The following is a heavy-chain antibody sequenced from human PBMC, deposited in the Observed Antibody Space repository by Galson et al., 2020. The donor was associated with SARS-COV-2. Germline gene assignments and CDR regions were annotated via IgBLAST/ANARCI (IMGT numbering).Heavy chain of an antibody. CDR1: GGSISSGGYS. Sequence: ETSETLSLTCAVSGGSISSGGYSWSWIRQPPGKGLEWIGYIYHSGITYYNPSLKSLVTISVDRSKNQFSLKLSSVTAADTSVYYCARANYYDSSGYSAYDAFDIWGQGTMVTVSS. J-gene: IGHJ3*02. CDR3: ARANYYDSSGYSAYDAFDI. CDR2: IYHSGIT. V-gene: IGHV4-30-2*01. D-gene: IGHD3-22*01.